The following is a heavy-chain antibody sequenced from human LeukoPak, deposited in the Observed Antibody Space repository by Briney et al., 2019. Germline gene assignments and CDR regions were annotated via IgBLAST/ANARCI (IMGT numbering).Heavy chain of an antibody. CDR1: GYTFTSYD. D-gene: IGHD6-13*01. CDR2: MNPNSGNT. CDR3: ARDYSSSWYYYYYGMDV. Sequence: ASVKVSCKASGYTFTSYDINWVRQATGQGLEWMGWMNPNSGNTGYVQKFQGRVTMTRNTSISTAYMELSSLRSGDTAVYYCARDYSSSWYYYYYGMDVWGQGTTVTVPS. J-gene: IGHJ6*02. V-gene: IGHV1-8*01.